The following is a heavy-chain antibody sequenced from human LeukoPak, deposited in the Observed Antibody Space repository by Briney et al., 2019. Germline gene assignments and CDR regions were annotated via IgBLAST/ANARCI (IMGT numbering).Heavy chain of an antibody. V-gene: IGHV3-7*01. D-gene: IGHD2-15*01. Sequence: GGSLRLSCAASGFSFSTYWMGWVRQAPGKGLEWVANINQDGTEKYYVDSVKGRFTVSRDYAKNSLYLQTNSLRAEDTAVYYCAKTAASMDVWGKGITVTVSS. J-gene: IGHJ6*03. CDR3: AKTAASMDV. CDR1: GFSFSTYW. CDR2: INQDGTEK.